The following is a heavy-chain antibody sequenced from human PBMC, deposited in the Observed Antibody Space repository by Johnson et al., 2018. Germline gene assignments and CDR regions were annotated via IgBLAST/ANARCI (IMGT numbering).Heavy chain of an antibody. V-gene: IGHV3-21*01. Sequence: VQLVQSGGGLVKPGGSLRLSCAASGFTFSHYTLNWVRQAPGKGLEWVSSISGSSTYIYYADSMKGRFTISRDNAKNSLYLQMHRRRAGDTAVYYCARGDFWSGYYGAIRDSYHGMDVWGQGTTVTVAS. CDR1: GFTFSHYT. D-gene: IGHD3-3*01. CDR3: ARGDFWSGYYGAIRDSYHGMDV. CDR2: ISGSSTYI. J-gene: IGHJ6*02.